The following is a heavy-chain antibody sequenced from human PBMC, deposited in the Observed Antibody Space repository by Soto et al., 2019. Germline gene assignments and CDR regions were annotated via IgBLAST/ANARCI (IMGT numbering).Heavy chain of an antibody. V-gene: IGHV3-23*01. J-gene: IGHJ4*02. CDR1: GFTFSSYA. CDR3: AKDWCSGTTCYCLEN. Sequence: EVQLLESGGGLVQPRGSLRLSCAASGFTFSSYAMSWVRQAPGKGLEWVSSVSGSSGSKSYADSVKGRFTISRDNSKSTVYLQMNSLRAEDTAVYFCAKDWCSGTTCYCLENWGQGTLVTVSS. CDR2: VSGSSGSK. D-gene: IGHD1-7*01.